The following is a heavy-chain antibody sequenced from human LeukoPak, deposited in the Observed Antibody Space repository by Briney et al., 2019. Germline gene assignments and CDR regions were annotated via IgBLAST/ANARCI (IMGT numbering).Heavy chain of an antibody. V-gene: IGHV3-30-3*01. J-gene: IGHJ4*02. Sequence: GGSLRLSCAASGFTFSSYAMSWVRQAPGKGLEWVAVISYDGSNKYYADSVKGRFTISRDNSKNTLYLQMNSLRAEDTAVYYCARQIYFDYWGQGTLVAVSS. CDR3: ARQIYFDY. CDR2: ISYDGSNK. CDR1: GFTFSSYA.